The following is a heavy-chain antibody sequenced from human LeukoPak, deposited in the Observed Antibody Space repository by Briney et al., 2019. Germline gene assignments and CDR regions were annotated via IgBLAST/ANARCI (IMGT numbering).Heavy chain of an antibody. V-gene: IGHV3-23*01. Sequence: GGSLRLSCAASGFTFSSYAMSWVRQAPGKGLECVSAISGSGGSTYYADSVKGRFTISRDNAKNTLYLQMNSLRAEDTAVYYCVKAGASGLYGMDVWGQGTTVTVSS. CDR2: ISGSGGST. J-gene: IGHJ6*02. CDR3: VKAGASGLYGMDV. CDR1: GFTFSSYA.